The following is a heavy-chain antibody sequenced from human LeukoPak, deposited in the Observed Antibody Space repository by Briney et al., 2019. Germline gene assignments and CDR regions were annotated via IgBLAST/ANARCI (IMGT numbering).Heavy chain of an antibody. J-gene: IGHJ6*04. CDR1: GGSISSGDYY. CDR2: IYYSGSP. Sequence: SQTLSLTCTVSGGSISSGDYYWSWIRQPPGKGLEWFGYIYYSGSPYYNPSLKSRVTISVDTSKNQFSLKLSSVTAADTAVYYCASYGDTEAHYYYYGMDVWGKGTTVTVSS. CDR3: ASYGDTEAHYYYYGMDV. D-gene: IGHD4-17*01. V-gene: IGHV4-30-4*01.